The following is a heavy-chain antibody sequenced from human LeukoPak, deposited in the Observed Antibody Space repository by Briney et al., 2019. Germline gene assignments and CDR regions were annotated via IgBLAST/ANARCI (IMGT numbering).Heavy chain of an antibody. CDR3: AKALIGYSYGSYYFDY. Sequence: PGGSLRLSCAASGFTFSSYAMSWVRQAPGKGLEWVSAISGSGGSTYYADSVKGRFTISRDNSKNTLYLQMNSLRAEDTAVYYCAKALIGYSYGSYYFDYWGQGTLVTVSS. CDR1: GFTFSSYA. CDR2: ISGSGGST. V-gene: IGHV3-23*01. D-gene: IGHD5-18*01. J-gene: IGHJ4*02.